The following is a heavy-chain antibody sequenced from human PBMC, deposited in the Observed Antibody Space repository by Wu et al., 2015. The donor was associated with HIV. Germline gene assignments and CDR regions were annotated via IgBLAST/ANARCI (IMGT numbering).Heavy chain of an antibody. V-gene: IGHV1-2*02. D-gene: IGHD1-14*01. Sequence: QVQLVQSGAEVKKPGASVKVSCKASGYTFTGYYMHWVRQAPGQGLEWMGWINPNSGGTNSAQKFQGRVTMTRDTSISTAYMEVSRLKSDDTAVYYCARGPPHDGMDVWGQGTTVTVSS. CDR3: ARGPPHDGMDV. CDR1: GYTFTGYY. CDR2: INPNSGGT. J-gene: IGHJ6*02.